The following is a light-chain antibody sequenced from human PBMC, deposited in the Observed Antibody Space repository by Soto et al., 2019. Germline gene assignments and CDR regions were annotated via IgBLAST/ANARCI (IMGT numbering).Light chain of an antibody. CDR3: QQRSSWPLT. CDR2: DVS. V-gene: IGKV3-11*01. J-gene: IGKJ4*01. Sequence: EIVLTQSPATLSLSPGEGATLSCRASQGVSTYLAWYQQKPGQPPRLLIYDVSNRATGIPARFSGGGSGTDFTLTISSLEPEDSAVYYCQQRSSWPLTFGGGTKVDSK. CDR1: QGVSTY.